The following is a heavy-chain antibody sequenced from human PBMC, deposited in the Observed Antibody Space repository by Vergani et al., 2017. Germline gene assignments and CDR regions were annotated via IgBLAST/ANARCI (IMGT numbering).Heavy chain of an antibody. Sequence: VQLVESGGGLVKPGGSLRLSCAASGFTFSDYYMSWIRQAPGKGLEWVSAISGSGGSTYYADSVKGRFTISRDNSKNTLYLQMNSLRVEDTAVYYCAKSYDSSGYYLSFDYWGQGTLVTVSS. J-gene: IGHJ4*02. CDR2: ISGSGGST. CDR1: GFTFSDYY. V-gene: IGHV3-23*04. D-gene: IGHD3-22*01. CDR3: AKSYDSSGYYLSFDY.